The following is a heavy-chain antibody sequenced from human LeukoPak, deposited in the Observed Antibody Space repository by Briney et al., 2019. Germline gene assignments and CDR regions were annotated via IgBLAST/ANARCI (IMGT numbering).Heavy chain of an antibody. CDR1: GFIFSNYD. J-gene: IGHJ4*02. D-gene: IGHD4-17*01. CDR3: ARDLSGDPRGFDY. V-gene: IGHV3-64*01. CDR2: ISPNGGYT. Sequence: GGSLRLSCAASGFIFSNYDMFWVRQTPGKGLEYVSAISPNGGYTYYGNSVKGRFTVSRGNSKKTLYLQMSSLRAEDMAVYYCARDLSGDPRGFDYWGEGTLVTVAS.